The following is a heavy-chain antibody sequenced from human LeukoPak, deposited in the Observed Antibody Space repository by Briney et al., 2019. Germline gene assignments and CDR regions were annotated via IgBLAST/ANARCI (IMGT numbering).Heavy chain of an antibody. J-gene: IGHJ3*01. Sequence: GGSLRLSCAASGFTFSSYWMSWVRQAPGKGLEEVANIKQDGSEKYYVDSVKGRFTISRDNAKNSLYPQMNSLRAEDTAVYYCARDQDSSGDDDAFDVWGQGTMVTVSS. V-gene: IGHV3-7*01. D-gene: IGHD3-22*01. CDR1: GFTFSSYW. CDR2: IKQDGSEK. CDR3: ARDQDSSGDDDAFDV.